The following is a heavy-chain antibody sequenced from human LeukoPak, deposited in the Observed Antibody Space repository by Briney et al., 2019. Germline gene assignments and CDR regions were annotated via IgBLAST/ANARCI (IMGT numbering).Heavy chain of an antibody. D-gene: IGHD3-3*01. CDR3: ATDPFLRKDGGDY. Sequence: ASVTVSCKVSGYTLTELSMHWVRQAPGKGLEWMGGFDPEDGETIYAQRFQGRVTMTEDTSTDTAYMELSSLRSEDTAVYYRATDPFLRKDGGDYWGQGTLVTVSS. V-gene: IGHV1-24*01. CDR2: FDPEDGET. J-gene: IGHJ4*02. CDR1: GYTLTELS.